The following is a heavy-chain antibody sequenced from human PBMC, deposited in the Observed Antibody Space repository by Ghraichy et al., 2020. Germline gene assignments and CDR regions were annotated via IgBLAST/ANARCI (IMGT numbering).Heavy chain of an antibody. CDR1: GGSISSGGYS. V-gene: IGHV4-30-2*01. CDR2: IYHSGST. J-gene: IGHJ4*02. CDR3: ARASRSNDYGDYDFDY. D-gene: IGHD4-17*01. Sequence: SETLSLTCAVSGGSISSGGYSWSWIRQPPGKGLEWIGYIYHSGSTYYNPSLKSRVTISVDRSKNQFSLKLSSVTAADTAVYYCARASRSNDYGDYDFDYWGQGTLVTVSS.